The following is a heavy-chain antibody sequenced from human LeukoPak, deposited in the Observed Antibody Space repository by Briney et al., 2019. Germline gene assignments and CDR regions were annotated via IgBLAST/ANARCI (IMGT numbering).Heavy chain of an antibody. V-gene: IGHV1-18*01. CDR3: ARTVAGRDPGYDY. CDR2: ISTSTGDT. CDR1: GYSFILYG. D-gene: IGHD6-19*01. J-gene: IGHJ4*02. Sequence: ASVKVSCKTSGYSFILYGISWVRQAPGQGPEWMGWISTSTGDTKYTQKFQGRVTLTTDTSTSTAYMELSSLRSDDTAVYYCARTVAGRDPGYDYWGQGTLVTVSS.